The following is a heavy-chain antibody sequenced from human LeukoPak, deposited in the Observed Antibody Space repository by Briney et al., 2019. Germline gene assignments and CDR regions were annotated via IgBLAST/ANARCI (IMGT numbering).Heavy chain of an antibody. CDR2: IYYSGST. D-gene: IGHD1-26*01. CDR3: ARVWGIVGATTVDY. J-gene: IGHJ4*02. Sequence: PSETLSLTCTVSGGSISSSSYYWGWIRQPPGKGLEWIGSIYYSGSTYYNPSLKSRVTISVDTSKNQFSLKLSSVTAADTAVYYCARVWGIVGATTVDYWGQGTLVTVSS. CDR1: GGSISSSSYY. V-gene: IGHV4-39*07.